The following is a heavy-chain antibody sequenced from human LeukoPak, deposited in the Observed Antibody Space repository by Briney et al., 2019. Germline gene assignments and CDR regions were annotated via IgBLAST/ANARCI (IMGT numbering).Heavy chain of an antibody. CDR2: IGASGDSI. J-gene: IGHJ4*02. CDR3: AKIPDVSDY. D-gene: IGHD5/OR15-5a*01. V-gene: IGHV3-23*01. Sequence: RPGGSLRLSCAVSGFTFSSYAMIWVRQAPGRGLVWVSSIGASGDSIYYTDSVKGRFTISRDNSKNTLYLQMSSLRVEDTAVYYCAKIPDVSDYWGQGTLVTVSS. CDR1: GFTFSSYA.